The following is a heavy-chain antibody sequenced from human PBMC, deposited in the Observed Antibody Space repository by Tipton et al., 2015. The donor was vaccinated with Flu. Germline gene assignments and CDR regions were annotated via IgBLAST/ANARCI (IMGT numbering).Heavy chain of an antibody. CDR2: IYYSGST. CDR3: ARREGSSGWFGMDV. J-gene: IGHJ6*02. CDR1: GGSISSYY. D-gene: IGHD6-19*01. Sequence: LRLSCTVSGGSISSYYWSWIRQPPGKGLEWIGYIYYSGSTNYNPSLKGRVTISVDTSKNQFSLKLSSVTAADTAVYYCARREGSSGWFGMDVWGQGTTVTVSS. V-gene: IGHV4-59*08.